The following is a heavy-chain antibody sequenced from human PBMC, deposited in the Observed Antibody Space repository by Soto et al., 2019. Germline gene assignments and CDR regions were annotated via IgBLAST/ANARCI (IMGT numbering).Heavy chain of an antibody. Sequence: PGGSLRLSCVASGFTFGDYPMSWFRQAPGMGLEWVGFIKSKASGGTTEYATSVKGRFTISGDDSKSIVYLQMNSLKTEDTAVYYCTREFSGSGGWGQGTLVTVSS. CDR3: TREFSGSGG. CDR2: IKSKASGGTT. V-gene: IGHV3-49*03. D-gene: IGHD3-10*01. J-gene: IGHJ4*02. CDR1: GFTFGDYP.